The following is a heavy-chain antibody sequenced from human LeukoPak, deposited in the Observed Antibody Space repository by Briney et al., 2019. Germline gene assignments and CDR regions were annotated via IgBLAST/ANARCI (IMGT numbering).Heavy chain of an antibody. CDR2: ISSSGGST. J-gene: IGHJ4*02. V-gene: IGHV3-23*01. CDR3: AKRGVVIRVILVGFHKEAYYFES. Sequence: TGGSLRLSCAVPGITPSNYGMSWVRQAPGKGLDWVEGISSSGGSTKYADSVKGRFTISRDNPKNTLYLQMNSLRAEDTAVYFCAKRGVVIRVILVGFHKEAYYFESWGQGALVTVSS. CDR1: GITPSNYG. D-gene: IGHD3/OR15-3a*01.